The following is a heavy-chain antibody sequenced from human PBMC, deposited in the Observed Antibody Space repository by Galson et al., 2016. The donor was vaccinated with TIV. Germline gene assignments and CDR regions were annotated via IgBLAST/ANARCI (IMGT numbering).Heavy chain of an antibody. J-gene: IGHJ4*02. Sequence: SLRLSCAVSGFTFSTYTMNWVRQAPGKGLEWVSAITTTVPNTYYADSLKGRFTISRDNAKNSLFLQMNSLRVEDTGVYYCVRAGSGWYELDYWGQGTLVTVSS. V-gene: IGHV3-21*01. CDR3: VRAGSGWYELDY. CDR1: GFTFSTYT. CDR2: ITTTVPNT. D-gene: IGHD6-19*01.